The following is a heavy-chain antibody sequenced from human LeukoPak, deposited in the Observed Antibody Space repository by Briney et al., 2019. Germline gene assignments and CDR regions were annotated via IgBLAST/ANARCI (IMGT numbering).Heavy chain of an antibody. CDR1: GGSINSRAYY. V-gene: IGHV4-39*01. Sequence: SETLSLTCTVSGGSINSRAYYWGWIRQPPGKGLEWIGSIYYSGSTYYNPSLKSRVTTSVDTSKNQFSLKLTSVTAADTAVYYCARHEANYPDTSGKFYVGRIFEYWGQGTLVTISS. CDR3: ARHEANYPDTSGKFYVGRIFEY. CDR2: IYYSGST. J-gene: IGHJ4*02. D-gene: IGHD3-22*01.